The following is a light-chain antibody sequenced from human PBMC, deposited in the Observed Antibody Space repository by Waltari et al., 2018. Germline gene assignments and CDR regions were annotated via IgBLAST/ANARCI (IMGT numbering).Light chain of an antibody. J-gene: IGLJ2*01. Sequence: QSVLTPPPSVSGAPGQRVTISCTGRDSNIGSGSDVHWYQQLPGTAPKVLIYGNNNRPSGVSDRFSGSKSDTSASLAITGLQAEDEAHYYCQSYDSSLNGHLVFGGGTKLTVL. CDR3: QSYDSSLNGHLV. CDR1: DSNIGSGSD. CDR2: GNN. V-gene: IGLV1-40*01.